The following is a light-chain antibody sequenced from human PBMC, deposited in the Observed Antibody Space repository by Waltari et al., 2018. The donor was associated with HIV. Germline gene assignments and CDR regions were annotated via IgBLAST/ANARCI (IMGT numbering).Light chain of an antibody. V-gene: IGLV1-44*01. CDR3: AAWDDSLNGPV. Sequence: QSVLTQSPSASGTPGQRVTIPPSGSGSNIGSTHVSWYKQVPGTAPKLLIYRNNRRPSGVPDRFSGSKSGASASLAISGLQSEDEADYYCAAWDDSLNGPVFGGGTRLTVL. CDR2: RNN. CDR1: GSNIGSTH. J-gene: IGLJ2*01.